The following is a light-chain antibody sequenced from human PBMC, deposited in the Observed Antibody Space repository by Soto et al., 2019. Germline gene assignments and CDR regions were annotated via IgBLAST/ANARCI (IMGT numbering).Light chain of an antibody. CDR3: HQYGDSPQT. V-gene: IGKV3-20*01. J-gene: IGKJ1*01. Sequence: EIVLTQSPATLSLSPGERATLSCGASQSVRSSYLAWYQQKPGQAPRLLIYGASTRATGIPDRFSGGGSGTDFTLTISRLEPEDFAVYFCHQYGDSPQTFGQGTKVDIK. CDR2: GAS. CDR1: QSVRSSY.